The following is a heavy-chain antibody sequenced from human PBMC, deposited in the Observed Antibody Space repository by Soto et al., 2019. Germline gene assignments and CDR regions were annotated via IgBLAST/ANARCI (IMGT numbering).Heavy chain of an antibody. Sequence: ASVKVSCKASGYTFTSYYMHWVRQAPGQGLESMGIINPSGGSTSYAQKFQGRVTMTRDTSTSTVYMELSSLRSEDTAVYYCARDGNYDFWSGPYYYYYYYMDVWGKGTTVTVSS. D-gene: IGHD3-3*01. CDR3: ARDGNYDFWSGPYYYYYYYMDV. CDR2: INPSGGST. J-gene: IGHJ6*03. CDR1: GYTFTSYY. V-gene: IGHV1-46*03.